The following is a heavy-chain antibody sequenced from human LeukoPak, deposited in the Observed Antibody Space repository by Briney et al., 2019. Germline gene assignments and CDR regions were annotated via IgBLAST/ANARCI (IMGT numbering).Heavy chain of an antibody. CDR1: GRSISSSNW. Sequence: SGTLSLTCAVSGRSISSSNWWSWVRQPPGKGLGWIGEIYHSGSTNYNPSLKSRVTISVEKSKNQFSLKLSSVTAADTAVYYWARDDDIWTSYYFSRRGGFDDWGQGTLVTAAS. V-gene: IGHV4-4*02. CDR2: IYHSGST. CDR3: ARDDDIWTSYYFSRRGGFDD. J-gene: IGHJ4*02. D-gene: IGHD3-9*01.